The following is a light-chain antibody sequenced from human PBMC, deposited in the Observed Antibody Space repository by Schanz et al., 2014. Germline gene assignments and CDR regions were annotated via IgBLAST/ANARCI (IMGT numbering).Light chain of an antibody. CDR3: QSYDNSLSGV. J-gene: IGLJ3*02. Sequence: QSVLTQPPSVSGAPGQRVTISCAGSRSNIGADYDVHWYQQFPGTAPKLLIYGNSNRPSGVPDRFSNSKSGTSASLAITGLQAEDEANYYCQSYDNSLSGVFGGGTKLTVL. CDR2: GNS. V-gene: IGLV1-40*01. CDR1: RSNIGADYD.